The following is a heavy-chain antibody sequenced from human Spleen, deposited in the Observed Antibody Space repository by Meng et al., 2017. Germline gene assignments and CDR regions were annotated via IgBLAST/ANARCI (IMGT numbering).Heavy chain of an antibody. V-gene: IGHV1-18*01. CDR3: ARDPAAVEGRLGWFDP. D-gene: IGHD1-26*01. CDR1: GYTFTSYA. J-gene: IGHJ5*02. Sequence: QVQLVQSGAEVKRPGASVKVSCKASGYTFTSYAISWVRQAPGQGLEWMGWISGYNGDTKHAQKLQDRVTMTTDTSTSTAYMELRSLISDDTAVYYCARDPAAVEGRLGWFDPWGQGTLVTVSS. CDR2: ISGYNGDT.